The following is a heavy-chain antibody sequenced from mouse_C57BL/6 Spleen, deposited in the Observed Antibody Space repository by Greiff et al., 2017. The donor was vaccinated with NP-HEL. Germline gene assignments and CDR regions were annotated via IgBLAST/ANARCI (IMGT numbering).Heavy chain of an antibody. CDR3: ASPYYYYWYFDV. CDR1: GYSITSGYY. D-gene: IGHD1-1*01. V-gene: IGHV3-6*01. J-gene: IGHJ1*03. CDR2: ISYDGSN. Sequence: EVKLQESGPGLVKPSQSLSLTCSVTGYSITSGYYWNWIRQFPGNKLEWMGYISYDGSNNYNPSLKNRISITRDTSKNQFFLKLNSVTTEDTATYYCASPYYYYWYFDVWGTGTTVTVSS.